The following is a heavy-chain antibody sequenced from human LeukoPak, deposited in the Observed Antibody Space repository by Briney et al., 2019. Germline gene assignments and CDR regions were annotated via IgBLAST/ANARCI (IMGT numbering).Heavy chain of an antibody. J-gene: IGHJ4*02. Sequence: PGRSLRLSCAALGFTFTSYATGWVRQAPGKGLGWVAATSGSGGSTYYADSVKGRFTISRDNSKNTLYLQMNSLRAENTAVYYCAKDGGDYYGSGSYPFDYWGQGTLVTVSS. CDR2: TSGSGGST. CDR3: AKDGGDYYGSGSYPFDY. D-gene: IGHD3-10*01. CDR1: GFTFTSYA. V-gene: IGHV3-23*01.